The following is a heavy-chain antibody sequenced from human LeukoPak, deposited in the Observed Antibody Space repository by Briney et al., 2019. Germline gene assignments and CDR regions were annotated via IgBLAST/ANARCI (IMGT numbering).Heavy chain of an antibody. CDR2: IYYSGST. CDR1: GGSISSYY. Sequence: SETLSLTCTVSGGSISSYYWSWIRQPPGKGLEWIGYIYYSGSTNYNPSLKSRVTISVDTSKNQFSLKLSSVTAADTAVYYCARGLNYGSGSYYNVYYYYGMDVWGQGTTVTVSS. V-gene: IGHV4-59*12. J-gene: IGHJ6*02. CDR3: ARGLNYGSGSYYNVYYYYGMDV. D-gene: IGHD3-10*01.